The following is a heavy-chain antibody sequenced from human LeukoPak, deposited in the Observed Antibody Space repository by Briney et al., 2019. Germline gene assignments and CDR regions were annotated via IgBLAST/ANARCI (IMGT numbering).Heavy chain of an antibody. CDR1: GDSISSYS. Sequence: SETLSLTCTVSGDSISSYSWNWIRQPAGEGLEWIGHIFNSGSANYNPSLKSRVTMSVDTSKTQFSLNLTSVTAADTAVYYCARGSGCSSSSCHAGEFDYWGQGTLVTVSS. CDR2: IFNSGSA. V-gene: IGHV4-4*07. J-gene: IGHJ4*02. CDR3: ARGSGCSSSSCHAGEFDY. D-gene: IGHD2-2*01.